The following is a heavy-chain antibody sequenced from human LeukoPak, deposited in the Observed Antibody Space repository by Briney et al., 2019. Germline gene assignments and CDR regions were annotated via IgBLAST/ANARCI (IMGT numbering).Heavy chain of an antibody. CDR1: GFTFSSYW. J-gene: IGHJ4*02. D-gene: IGHD6-19*01. Sequence: PGGSLRLSCAAPGFTFSSYWMSWVRQAPGKGLEWVATIKKDGSEKYYVDSVKGRFTISRDNAKSSLYLQMNSLRGDDTAVYYCARGSSGNYWGQGTLVTVSS. CDR2: IKKDGSEK. V-gene: IGHV3-7*01. CDR3: ARGSSGNY.